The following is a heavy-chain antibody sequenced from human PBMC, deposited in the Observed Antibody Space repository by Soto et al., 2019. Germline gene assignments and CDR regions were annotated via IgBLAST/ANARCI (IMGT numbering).Heavy chain of an antibody. J-gene: IGHJ4*02. V-gene: IGHV4-61*01. Sequence: QVQLQESGPGLVKPSETLSLTCTVSGGSVSSGSYYWSWIRQPPGNGLEWIGYIYYSGNTNYNPSLRSRVNISVDPSKNQFSLQLSSVTAAATAVYYGARVTCYLDTSGYFFDSWGQGTLVTVSS. CDR2: IYYSGNT. CDR1: GGSVSSGSYY. CDR3: ARVTCYLDTSGYFFDS. D-gene: IGHD3-22*01.